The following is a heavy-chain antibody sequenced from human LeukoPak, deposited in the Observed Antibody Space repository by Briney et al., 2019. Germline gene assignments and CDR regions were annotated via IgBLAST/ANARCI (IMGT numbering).Heavy chain of an antibody. J-gene: IGHJ4*02. CDR3: ARAQEYDILTGYDYFDY. CDR1: GYTFTSYG. V-gene: IGHV1-18*01. Sequence: ASVKVSCKASGYTFTSYGISWVRQAPGQGLEWMGWISAYNGNTNYAQKLQGRVTMTTDTSTSTAYMELRSLRSDDTAVYYCARAQEYDILTGYDYFDYWGQGTLVTVSS. D-gene: IGHD3-9*01. CDR2: ISAYNGNT.